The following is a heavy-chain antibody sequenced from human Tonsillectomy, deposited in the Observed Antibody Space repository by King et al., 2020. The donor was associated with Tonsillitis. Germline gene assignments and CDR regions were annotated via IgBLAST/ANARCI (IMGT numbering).Heavy chain of an antibody. V-gene: IGHV1-24*01. D-gene: IGHD3-9*01. CDR2: FDPKAGET. CDR3: ARDQDGDILTGDYPYGMDV. CDR1: GYTLTELS. J-gene: IGHJ6*02. Sequence: QLVQSGAEVKKPGASVKVSCKVSGYTLTELSMYWVRQAPGKGLEWMGGFDPKAGETIYAQKFQGRVNMTEDTSTDTAYMELSSLRSEDTAVYYCARDQDGDILTGDYPYGMDVWGQGTPVTVSS.